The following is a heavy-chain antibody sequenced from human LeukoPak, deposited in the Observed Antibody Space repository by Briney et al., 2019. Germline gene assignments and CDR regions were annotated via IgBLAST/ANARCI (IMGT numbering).Heavy chain of an antibody. Sequence: PGGSLRLSCAASGFTFSSYGMHWVRQAPGKGLEWVAVISYDGSNKYYADSVKGRFTISRDNSKNTLYLQMNSLRAEDTAVYYCAKILDYDSSGYYLDYWGQGTLVTVSS. D-gene: IGHD3-22*01. CDR1: GFTFSSYG. CDR3: AKILDYDSSGYYLDY. V-gene: IGHV3-30*18. J-gene: IGHJ4*02. CDR2: ISYDGSNK.